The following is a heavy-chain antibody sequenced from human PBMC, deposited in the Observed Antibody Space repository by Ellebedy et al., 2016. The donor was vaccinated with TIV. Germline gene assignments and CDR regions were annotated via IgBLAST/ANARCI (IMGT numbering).Heavy chain of an antibody. D-gene: IGHD3-22*01. V-gene: IGHV4-59*01. CDR1: GGAISNYF. J-gene: IGHJ3*02. CDR3: AREGGDDSSGFNAFDI. CDR2: IDYRGST. Sequence: MPSETLSLTCTVSGGAISNYFWTWIRQSPGKGLEWIGYIDYRGSTNYNPSLKSRVTMSVDTSKNQFSLKLSSVTAADTAVYYCAREGGDDSSGFNAFDIWGQGTMVTVSS.